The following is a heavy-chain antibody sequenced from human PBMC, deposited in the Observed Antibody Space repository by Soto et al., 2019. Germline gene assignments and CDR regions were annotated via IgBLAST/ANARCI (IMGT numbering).Heavy chain of an antibody. CDR3: ARAEVGYCSSTSCYAFDY. CDR1: GYTFTGYY. V-gene: IGHV1-2*04. D-gene: IGHD2-2*01. J-gene: IGHJ4*02. CDR2: INPNSGGT. Sequence: GASVKVSCKASGYTFTGYYMHWVRQAPGQGLEWMGWINPNSGGTNYAQKFQGWVTMTRDTSISTAYMELSRLRSDDTAVYYCARAEVGYCSSTSCYAFDYWGQGTLVTVS.